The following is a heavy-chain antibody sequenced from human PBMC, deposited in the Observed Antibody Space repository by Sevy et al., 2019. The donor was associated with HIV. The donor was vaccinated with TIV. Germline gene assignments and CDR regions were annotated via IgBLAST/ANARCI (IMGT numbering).Heavy chain of an antibody. D-gene: IGHD1-26*01. V-gene: IGHV3-53*01. CDR3: ARDKGGYYYAFDI. CDR1: GFTVSSNY. CDR2: IYSGGST. Sequence: GGSLRLSCAASGFTVSSNYMSWVRQAPGKGLEWVSVIYSGGSTYYADSVKGRFTISRDNSKNTLYLQMNSLRAEDTAVYYCARDKGGYYYAFDIWGQGTMVTVS. J-gene: IGHJ3*02.